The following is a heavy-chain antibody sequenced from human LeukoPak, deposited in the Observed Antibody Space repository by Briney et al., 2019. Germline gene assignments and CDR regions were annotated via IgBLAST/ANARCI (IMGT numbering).Heavy chain of an antibody. V-gene: IGHV3-48*03. Sequence: GGSLRLSCEASGSTFSSYEINWVRQAPGKGLEWVSYISSSGSPIYYADSVKGRFTISRDNAKNSLYLQMNSLRAEDTAVYYCARGRMSMIRGALRGTTSYYDHYYMDVWGKGTTVTISS. D-gene: IGHD3-10*01. CDR2: ISSSGSPI. J-gene: IGHJ6*03. CDR1: GSTFSSYE. CDR3: ARGRMSMIRGALRGTTSYYDHYYMDV.